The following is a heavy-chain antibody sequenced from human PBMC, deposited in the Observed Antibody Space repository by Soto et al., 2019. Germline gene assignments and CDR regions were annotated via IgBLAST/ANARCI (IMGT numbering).Heavy chain of an antibody. CDR3: ASYSSGYFDY. J-gene: IGHJ4*02. D-gene: IGHD6-25*01. CDR2: IYYSGST. Sequence: SETLSLTCPVSGGSLSSGVYYWSWIRQHPGKGLEWIGYIYYSGSTYYNPSLKSRVTISVDTSKNQFSLKLSSVTAADTAVYYCASYSSGYFDYWGQGTLVTVSS. V-gene: IGHV4-31*03. CDR1: GGSLSSGVYY.